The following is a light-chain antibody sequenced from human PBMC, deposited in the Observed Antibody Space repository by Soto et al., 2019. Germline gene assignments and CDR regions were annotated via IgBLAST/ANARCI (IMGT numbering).Light chain of an antibody. CDR2: EVS. J-gene: IGLJ1*01. CDR3: SSYRSSSTPYV. Sequence: QSVLTQPASVSGSPGQSITISCTGTSSDVGAYNYVSWYQQHPGKAPKLMIHEVSKRPSGVSNRFSGSKSGNTASLTISVLQAEDEADYYCSSYRSSSTPYVFGTGTKLTVL. V-gene: IGLV2-14*01. CDR1: SSDVGAYNY.